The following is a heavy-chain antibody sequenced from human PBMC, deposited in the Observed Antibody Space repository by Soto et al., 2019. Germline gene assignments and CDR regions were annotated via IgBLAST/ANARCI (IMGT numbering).Heavy chain of an antibody. CDR2: IYYSGST. Sequence: QVRLEESGPGLVKPSETLSLICSVSGGSVNNANYFWNWIRHHPENGLEWIGYIYYSGSTRYNPFFKTRAPLSIDTSQNQFSLRLNSVTVADTAVYFCARDADYGGSRGGMDVWGRGTTVTVSS. CDR1: GGSVNNANYF. D-gene: IGHD4-17*01. J-gene: IGHJ6*02. V-gene: IGHV4-31*03. CDR3: ARDADYGGSRGGMDV.